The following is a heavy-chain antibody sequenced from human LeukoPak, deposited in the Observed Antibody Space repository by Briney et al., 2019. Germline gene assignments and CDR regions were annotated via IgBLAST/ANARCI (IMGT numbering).Heavy chain of an antibody. Sequence: GGSLRLSCAASGFTFSSYAMHWVRQAPGKGLEGVAVISYDGSNKYYADSVKGRFTISRDNSKNTLYLQMNSLRAEDTAVYYCARSIQLWPTTFDYWGQGTLVTVSS. J-gene: IGHJ4*02. CDR2: ISYDGSNK. CDR1: GFTFSSYA. D-gene: IGHD5-18*01. V-gene: IGHV3-30-3*01. CDR3: ARSIQLWPTTFDY.